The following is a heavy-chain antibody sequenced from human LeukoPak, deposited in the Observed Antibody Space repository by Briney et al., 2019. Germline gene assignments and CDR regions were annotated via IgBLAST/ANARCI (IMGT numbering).Heavy chain of an antibody. Sequence: GAPVKVSCKASGYPFTRYGISWVRQAPGQGLGWLGGINAYNGNINYAQKLQGRVTMTTDTSTSTAYMELRSLRSDDTAVYYCARDHIAVAGNAAFDIWGQGTMVTVSS. CDR1: GYPFTRYG. J-gene: IGHJ3*02. V-gene: IGHV1-18*01. D-gene: IGHD6-19*01. CDR3: ARDHIAVAGNAAFDI. CDR2: INAYNGNI.